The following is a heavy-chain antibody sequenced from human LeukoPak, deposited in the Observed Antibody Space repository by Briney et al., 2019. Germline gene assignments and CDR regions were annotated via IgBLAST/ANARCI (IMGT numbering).Heavy chain of an antibody. V-gene: IGHV4-39*07. D-gene: IGHD5-12*01. CDR3: ARDRFQDSGYDDFFDY. Sequence: SETLSLTCIVSGGSISSSSYYWGWIRQPPRKGLEWIGSIYYSGSTYYNPSLKSRVTISVDTSKNQFSLKLSSVTAADTAVYYCARDRFQDSGYDDFFDYWGQGTLVTVSS. J-gene: IGHJ4*02. CDR1: GGSISSSSYY. CDR2: IYYSGST.